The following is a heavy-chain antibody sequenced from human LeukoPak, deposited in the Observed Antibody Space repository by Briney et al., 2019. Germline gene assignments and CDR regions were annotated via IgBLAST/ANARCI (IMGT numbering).Heavy chain of an antibody. V-gene: IGHV3-7*01. CDR3: ARARGSSWFLDY. D-gene: IGHD6-13*01. CDR1: GLTFSSYA. CDR2: IRKDGSDI. Sequence: GGSLRLSCAASGLTFSSYAMSWVRQAPGKGLEWVANIRKDGSDIHYVDSVKGRFTISRDNVKNSLYLEMSSLRGEDTALYYCARARGSSWFLDYWGQGTLVTVSS. J-gene: IGHJ4*02.